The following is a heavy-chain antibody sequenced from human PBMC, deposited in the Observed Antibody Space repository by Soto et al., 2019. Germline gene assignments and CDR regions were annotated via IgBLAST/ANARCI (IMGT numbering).Heavy chain of an antibody. D-gene: IGHD3-10*01. J-gene: IGHJ4*02. CDR1: GGSISSGGYY. CDR3: SSCDLWFGKTGGLM. Sequence: QVQLQESGPGLVKPSQTLSLTCTVSGGSISSGGYYWSWIRQHPGKGLEWIGYIYYSWRTYYNPFLKIRVTIAVDTSNNQCAVKVTSVTAEDTAVYYCSSCDLWFGKTGGLMWGQGSLVSASS. V-gene: IGHV4-31*03. CDR2: IYYSWRT.